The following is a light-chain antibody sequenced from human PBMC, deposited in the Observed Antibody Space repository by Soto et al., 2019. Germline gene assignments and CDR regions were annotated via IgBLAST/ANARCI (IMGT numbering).Light chain of an antibody. V-gene: IGKV3-20*01. CDR3: QQYGSSPPIT. CDR1: QSVSSSY. CDR2: GAS. J-gene: IGKJ5*01. Sequence: EIVLTQSPGTLSLSPGERATLSCRAIQSVSSSYLAWCQQKPGQAPRLLIYGASSRATGIPDRFSGSGSGTDFTLTISRLEPEDFAVYYCQQYGSSPPITFGQGTRLEI.